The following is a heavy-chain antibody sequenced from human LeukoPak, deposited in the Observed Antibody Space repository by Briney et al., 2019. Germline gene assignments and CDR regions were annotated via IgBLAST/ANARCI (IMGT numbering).Heavy chain of an antibody. CDR3: ARQGICSSTSCYVVDV. CDR2: INHSGST. Sequence: SETLSLTCAVYGGSFSGYYWSWIRQPPGKRLEWIGEINHSGSTSYNPSLKSRVTVSVDTSKNQFSLKLSSVTAADTAVYYCARQGICSSTSCYVVDVWGKGTTVIVSS. D-gene: IGHD2-2*01. V-gene: IGHV4-34*01. CDR1: GGSFSGYY. J-gene: IGHJ6*04.